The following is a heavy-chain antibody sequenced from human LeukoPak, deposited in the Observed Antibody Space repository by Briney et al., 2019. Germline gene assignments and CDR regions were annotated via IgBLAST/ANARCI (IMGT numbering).Heavy chain of an antibody. CDR1: GGSISSYY. J-gene: IGHJ4*02. V-gene: IGHV4-59*01. Sequence: SETLSLTCTVSGGSISSYYWSWIRQPPGKGLEWIGYIYYSGSTNYNPSLKSRVTISVDTSKNQFSLKLSSVTAVDTAVYYCARENDYGDPIDYWGQGTLVTVSS. CDR3: ARENDYGDPIDY. CDR2: IYYSGST. D-gene: IGHD4-17*01.